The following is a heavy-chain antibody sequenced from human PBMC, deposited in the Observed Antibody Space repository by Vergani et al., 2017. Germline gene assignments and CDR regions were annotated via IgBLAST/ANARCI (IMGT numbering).Heavy chain of an antibody. CDR3: ARDATIYDSSGYPLDY. D-gene: IGHD3-22*01. V-gene: IGHV4-39*07. CDR2: IYYSGST. CDR1: GGYISSSSYY. Sequence: QLQLQESGPGLVKPSETLSLTCTVSGGYISSSSYYWGWIRQPPGKGLEWIGSIYYSGSTYYNPSLKSRVTISVDTSKNQFSLKLSSVTAADTAVYYCARDATIYDSSGYPLDYWGQGTLVTVSS. J-gene: IGHJ4*02.